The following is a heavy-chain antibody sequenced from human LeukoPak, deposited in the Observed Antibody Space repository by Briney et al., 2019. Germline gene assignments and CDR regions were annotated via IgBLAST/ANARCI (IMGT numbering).Heavy chain of an antibody. CDR1: GFTVSSNY. V-gene: IGHV3-66*02. J-gene: IGHJ4*02. CDR3: ARDLGSPAEVDY. D-gene: IGHD1-26*01. Sequence: GGSLRLSCAASGFTVSSNYMSWVRQAPGKGLEWVSVIYSGGSTYYADSVKGRFTISRDNSKNTLYLQMNSLRAEDTAVYYCARDLGSPAEVDYWGQGTLVTVSS. CDR2: IYSGGST.